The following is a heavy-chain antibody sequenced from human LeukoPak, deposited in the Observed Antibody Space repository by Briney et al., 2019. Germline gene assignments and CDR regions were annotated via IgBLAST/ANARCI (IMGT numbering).Heavy chain of an antibody. CDR3: ARLPISTPYQLLTASYYFDY. V-gene: IGHV4-39*01. CDR1: GASISSSSYY. J-gene: IGHJ4*02. Sequence: SATLSLTCTVSGASISSSSYYWGWLRQPPWKGLEWIGSIYYSWSTYYSPSLKSLVTISVDMSKNQFSLKLCSVTATDTAVYYCARLPISTPYQLLTASYYFDYWGQGTLVTVSS. CDR2: IYYSWST. D-gene: IGHD2-2*01.